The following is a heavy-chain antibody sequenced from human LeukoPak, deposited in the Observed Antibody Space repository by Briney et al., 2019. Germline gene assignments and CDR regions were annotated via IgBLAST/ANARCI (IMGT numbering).Heavy chain of an antibody. CDR3: ARDVLLWFGEFNYYYMDV. V-gene: IGHV4-59*12. CDR2: VYYTGRT. CDR1: DGSTTGYY. Sequence: SETLSLTCSVSDGSTTGYYWSWIRQPPGKGLEWIAYVYYTGRTLYNPSLESRVTISVDTSKTQFSLTVTSVTAADTAVYYCARDVLLWFGEFNYYYMDVWGKGTTVTVSS. J-gene: IGHJ6*03. D-gene: IGHD3-10*01.